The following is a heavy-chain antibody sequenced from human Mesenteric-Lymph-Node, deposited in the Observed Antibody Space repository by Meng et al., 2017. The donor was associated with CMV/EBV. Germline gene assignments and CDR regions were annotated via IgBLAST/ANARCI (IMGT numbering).Heavy chain of an antibody. V-gene: IGHV1-46*01. CDR1: GYTFSSYY. J-gene: IGHJ6*02. Sequence: ASVKVSCKASGYTFSSYYMHWVRQAPGQGLEWMGIINPSGGSTSYAQKFQGRVTMTRDTSTSTVYMELSRLRSDDTAVYYCARDDSGYGFYYYYGMDVWGQGTTVTVSS. CDR2: INPSGGST. D-gene: IGHD5-12*01. CDR3: ARDDSGYGFYYYYGMDV.